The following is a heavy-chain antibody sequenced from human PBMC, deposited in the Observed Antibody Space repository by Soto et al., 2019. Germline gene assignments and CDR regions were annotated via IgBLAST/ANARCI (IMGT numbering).Heavy chain of an antibody. Sequence: PSETLSLTCTVSCGSIISYYWSWIRQPPGKGLEWIGYIYYSGSTNYNPSLKSRVTISVDTSKNQFSLKLSSVTAADTAVYYCARSLVFGGTNDYWGQGTQVTVSS. J-gene: IGHJ4*02. CDR3: ARSLVFGGTNDY. D-gene: IGHD3-16*01. V-gene: IGHV4-59*01. CDR1: CGSIISYY. CDR2: IYYSGST.